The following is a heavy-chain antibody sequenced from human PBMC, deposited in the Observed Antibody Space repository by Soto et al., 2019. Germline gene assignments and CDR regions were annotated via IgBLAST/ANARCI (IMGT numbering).Heavy chain of an antibody. J-gene: IGHJ5*02. CDR3: ARARGRSWYTWFDL. Sequence: QLQLVQSGAEVKKPGSSVKVSCKASGGNYNSSGISWVRQAPGQGRGWVGGIIPIFGTTNYAQRWQGRVTITTDESTSTAYMELPSLRFEDTAVYYCARARGRSWYTWFDLWGQGTLVTVSS. CDR2: IIPIFGTT. CDR1: GGNYNSSG. D-gene: IGHD1-26*01. V-gene: IGHV1-69*01.